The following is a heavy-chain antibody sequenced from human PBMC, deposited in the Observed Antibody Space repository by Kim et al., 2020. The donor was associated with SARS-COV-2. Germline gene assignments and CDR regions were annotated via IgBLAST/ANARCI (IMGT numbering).Heavy chain of an antibody. CDR3: ARGVHSSGWAFFDF. J-gene: IGHJ4*01. Sequence: GGSLRLSWVASGFTFSSYAMHWVCQAPGKGLEWVAVISYDGSNKYYADSVKGRFTISRDNSKNTLYLQMNSLRAEDTAVYYCARGVHSSGWAFFDFLG. CDR2: ISYDGSNK. CDR1: GFTFSSYA. D-gene: IGHD6-19*01. V-gene: IGHV3-30*04.